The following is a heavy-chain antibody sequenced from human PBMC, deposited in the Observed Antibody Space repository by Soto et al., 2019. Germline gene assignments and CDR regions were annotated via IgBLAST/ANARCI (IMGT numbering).Heavy chain of an antibody. V-gene: IGHV1-18*01. CDR3: ARDWDSGSYYGVPDAFDI. Sequence: SVKVSCTASGYPFTSYGIIWVRQAPGQGLEWMGWISAYNGNTNYAQKLQGRVTMTTDTSTSTAYMELRSLRSDDTAVYYCARDWDSGSYYGVPDAFDIWGQGTMVTVSS. CDR1: GYPFTSYG. D-gene: IGHD1-26*01. J-gene: IGHJ3*02. CDR2: ISAYNGNT.